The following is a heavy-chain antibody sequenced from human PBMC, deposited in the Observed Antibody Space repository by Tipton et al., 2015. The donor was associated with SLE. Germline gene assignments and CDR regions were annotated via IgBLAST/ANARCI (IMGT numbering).Heavy chain of an antibody. J-gene: IGHJ6*02. Sequence: TLSLTCTVSGDSLSGYYWNWIRQPPGKGLEWIGEVNHGGSAYYSPSLQSRVTISIDTSKKQFSLKLSSVTAADTAVYYCARGGGSYGSGSYYPMDVWGQGTTVTVSS. V-gene: IGHV4-34*01. CDR2: VNHGGSA. CDR1: GDSLSGYY. D-gene: IGHD3-10*01. CDR3: ARGGGSYGSGSYYPMDV.